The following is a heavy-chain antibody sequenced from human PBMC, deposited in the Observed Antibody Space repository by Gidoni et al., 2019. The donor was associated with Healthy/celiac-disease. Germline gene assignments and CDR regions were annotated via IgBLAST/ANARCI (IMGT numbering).Heavy chain of an antibody. D-gene: IGHD6-13*01. V-gene: IGHV4-34*01. CDR3: ARALGYSSSWSDY. CDR2: INLSGST. Sequence: QVQLQQWGAGLLQPSETLSLTCALYGWSFSGYYWSWIRQPPGKGLEWIGEINLSGSTNYNPSLKSRVTISVDTSKNQFSLKLSSVTAADTAVYYCARALGYSSSWSDYWGQGTLVTVSS. CDR1: GWSFSGYY. J-gene: IGHJ4*02.